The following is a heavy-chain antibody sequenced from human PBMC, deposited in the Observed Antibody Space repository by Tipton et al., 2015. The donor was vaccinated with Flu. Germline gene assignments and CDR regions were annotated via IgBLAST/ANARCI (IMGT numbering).Heavy chain of an antibody. Sequence: TLSLTCTVSGGSISSYYWSWIRQPPGKGLEWIGYIYYSGSTNYNPSLKSRVTISVDTSKNQFSLKLSSVTAADTAVYYCAEGYCSGGSCYLGYWGQGTLVTVSS. CDR2: IYYSGST. CDR1: GGSISSYY. J-gene: IGHJ4*02. V-gene: IGHV4-59*01. D-gene: IGHD2-15*01. CDR3: AEGYCSGGSCYLGY.